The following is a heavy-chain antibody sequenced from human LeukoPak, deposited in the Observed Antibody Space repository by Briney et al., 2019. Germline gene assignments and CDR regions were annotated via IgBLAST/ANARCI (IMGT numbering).Heavy chain of an antibody. CDR1: GLTFSSYS. D-gene: IGHD6-13*01. CDR2: ISGSGGST. J-gene: IGHJ6*03. Sequence: GGSLRLSCAASGLTFSSYSMNWVRQAPGKGLEWVSAISGSGGSTYYADSVKGRFTISRDNSKNTLYLQMNSLRAEDTAVYYCAKSGYSSSWYFDTYYYYYYMDVWGKGTTVTVSS. V-gene: IGHV3-23*01. CDR3: AKSGYSSSWYFDTYYYYYYMDV.